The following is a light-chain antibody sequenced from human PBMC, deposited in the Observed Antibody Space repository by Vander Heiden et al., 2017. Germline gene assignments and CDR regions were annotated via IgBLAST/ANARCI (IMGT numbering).Light chain of an antibody. CDR2: DGS. Sequence: QSALTQPRSVSGSPGQPVTLSCTGTSSDVGGYNYVSWYQRHPGKAPRLRIYDGSKRPSGVPDRFSGSKSGNTASLTISGLQAEDEADYYCCSYAGSYTFVVFGGGTKLTVL. J-gene: IGLJ2*01. V-gene: IGLV2-11*01. CDR3: CSYAGSYTFVV. CDR1: SSDVGGYNY.